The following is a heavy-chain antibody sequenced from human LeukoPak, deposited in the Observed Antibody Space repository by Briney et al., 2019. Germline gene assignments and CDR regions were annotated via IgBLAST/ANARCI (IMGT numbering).Heavy chain of an antibody. CDR3: AREAQQLLDY. CDR1: GGSFSGYY. D-gene: IGHD6-13*01. V-gene: IGHV4-34*01. J-gene: IGHJ4*02. CDR2: INHSGST. Sequence: SGTLSLTCAVYGGSFSGYYWSWIRQPPGKGLEWIGEINHSGSTNYNPSLKSRVTMSVDTSKNQFSLKLSSVTAADTAVYYCAREAQQLLDYWGQGALVTVSS.